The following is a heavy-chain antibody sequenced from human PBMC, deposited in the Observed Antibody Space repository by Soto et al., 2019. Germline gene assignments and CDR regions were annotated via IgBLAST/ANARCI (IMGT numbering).Heavy chain of an antibody. V-gene: IGHV3-33*01. CDR2: IWYDGSNE. J-gene: IGHJ4*02. CDR1: GFSFRSYG. CDR3: VRDAGYCSDTSYNAVLGY. Sequence: QVHLVESGGGVVEPGRSLTLSCAASGFSFRSYGMHWVRQAPGKGLEWVAVIWYDGSNEYFADSVKGRFTISRDNSKKTLYLQMTSLRAEDRAVYYCVRDAGYCSDTSYNAVLGYWGQRTPLTVST. D-gene: IGHD2-15*01.